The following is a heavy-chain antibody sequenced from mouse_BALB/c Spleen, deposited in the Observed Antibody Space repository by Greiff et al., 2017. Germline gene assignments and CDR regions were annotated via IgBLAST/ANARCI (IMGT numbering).Heavy chain of an antibody. CDR1: GFTFNTYA. D-gene: IGHD1-1*01. Sequence: EVQGVESGGGLVQPKGSLKLSCAASGFTFNTYAMNWVRQAPGKGLEWVARIRSKSNNYATYYADSVKDRFTISRDDSQSMLYLQMNNLKTEDTAMYYCVRDYYGSFYAMDYWGQGTSVTVSS. V-gene: IGHV10-1*02. J-gene: IGHJ4*01. CDR2: IRSKSNNYAT. CDR3: VRDYYGSFYAMDY.